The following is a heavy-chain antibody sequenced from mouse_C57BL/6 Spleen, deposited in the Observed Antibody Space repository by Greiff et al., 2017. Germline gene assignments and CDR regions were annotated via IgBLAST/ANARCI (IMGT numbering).Heavy chain of an antibody. CDR2: INPNNGGT. CDR1: GYTFTDYN. D-gene: IGHD2-5*01. CDR3: AREGSNYRGWYFDV. J-gene: IGHJ1*03. V-gene: IGHV1-18*01. Sequence: VQLKESGPELVKPGASVKISCKASGYTFTDYNMDWVKQSHGKSLEWIGDINPNNGGTIYNQKFKGKATLTVDKSSSTAYMELRSLTSEDTAVYYCAREGSNYRGWYFDVWGTGTTVTVSS.